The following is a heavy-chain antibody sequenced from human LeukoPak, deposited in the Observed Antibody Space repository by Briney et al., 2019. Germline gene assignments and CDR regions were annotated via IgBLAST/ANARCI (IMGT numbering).Heavy chain of an antibody. J-gene: IGHJ4*02. CDR3: ARDISGWLDF. D-gene: IGHD6-19*01. CDR2: ISSSSSYI. Sequence: GGSLRLSCAASGFTFSSYSMNWVRQAPGKRLEWVSSISSSSSYIYYADSVKGRFTISRDNAKNSLYLQMNSLRAEDTAVYYCARDISGWLDFWGQGTLVTVSS. V-gene: IGHV3-21*01. CDR1: GFTFSSYS.